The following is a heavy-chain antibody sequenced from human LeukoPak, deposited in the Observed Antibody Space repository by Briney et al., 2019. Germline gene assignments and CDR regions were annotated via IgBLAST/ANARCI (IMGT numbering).Heavy chain of an antibody. CDR1: GGSISSGDYY. V-gene: IGHV4-39*07. CDR2: INHSGST. J-gene: IGHJ6*02. Sequence: SETLSLTCTVSGGSISSGDYYWSWIRQPPGKGLEWIGEINHSGSTSYNPSLKSRVTISVDTSKNQFSLKLSSVTAADTAVYYCARGARYYGSGVYYYYYGMDVWGQGTTVTVSS. D-gene: IGHD3-10*01. CDR3: ARGARYYGSGVYYYYYGMDV.